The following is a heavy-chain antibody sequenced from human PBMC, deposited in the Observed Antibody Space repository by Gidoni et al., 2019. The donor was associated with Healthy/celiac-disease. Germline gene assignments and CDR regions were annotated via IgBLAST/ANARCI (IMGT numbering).Heavy chain of an antibody. CDR2: ISSSSSYI. J-gene: IGHJ4*02. V-gene: IGHV3-21*01. D-gene: IGHD1-26*01. Sequence: EVHLVESGGGLVQPGGSLRLSCAASGFTFSSYSMNWVRQAPGKVLEWVSSISSSSSYIYYADSVKGRFTISRDNAKNSLYLQMNSLRAEDTAVDDCARGGVGASSGSFDYWGQGTLVTVSS. CDR1: GFTFSSYS. CDR3: ARGGVGASSGSFDY.